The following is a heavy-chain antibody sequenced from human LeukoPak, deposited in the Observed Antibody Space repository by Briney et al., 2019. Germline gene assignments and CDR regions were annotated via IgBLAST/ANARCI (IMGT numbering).Heavy chain of an antibody. J-gene: IGHJ4*02. V-gene: IGHV3-23*01. CDR1: GFTFSSSA. CDR2: ISGSGSGGST. Sequence: PGGSLRLSCAASGFTFSSSAMSWVRQAPGKGLEWVSNISGSGSGGSTYYADSVKGRITISRDNSKNTLYLQMNSLRAEDTAVYYCAKSGYNRFDYWGQGTLVTVSS. D-gene: IGHD5-24*01. CDR3: AKSGYNRFDY.